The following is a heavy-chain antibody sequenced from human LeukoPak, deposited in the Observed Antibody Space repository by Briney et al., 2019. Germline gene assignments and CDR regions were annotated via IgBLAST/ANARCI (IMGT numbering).Heavy chain of an antibody. D-gene: IGHD5-24*01. J-gene: IGHJ4*02. Sequence: SETLSLTCTVSGDSISSYYWSWIRQPPGKGLEWIGYIYSSGSTNYNPSLKSRVTISVDTSNNQFSLKLSSVTAADTAVYYCARDGHNFYFDYWAREPWSPSPQ. CDR2: IYSSGST. CDR1: GDSISSYY. V-gene: IGHV4-59*01. CDR3: ARDGHNFYFDY.